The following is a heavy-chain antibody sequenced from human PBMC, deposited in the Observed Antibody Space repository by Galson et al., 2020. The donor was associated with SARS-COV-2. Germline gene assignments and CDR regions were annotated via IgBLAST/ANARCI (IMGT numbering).Heavy chain of an antibody. CDR2: ITHSGST. CDR3: ARETCSSTSCFGAYYYAMDV. V-gene: IGHV4-34*01. Sequence: SQTLSLTCGVFGESLSGYYWTWIRQSPGKGLEWIGEITHSGSTKYNPSLKSRVTISIDTSENHFSLKLSSVTAADTAVYYCARETCSSTSCFGAYYYAMDVWGKGTTVTVSS. CDR1: GESLSGYY. D-gene: IGHD2-2*01. J-gene: IGHJ6*04.